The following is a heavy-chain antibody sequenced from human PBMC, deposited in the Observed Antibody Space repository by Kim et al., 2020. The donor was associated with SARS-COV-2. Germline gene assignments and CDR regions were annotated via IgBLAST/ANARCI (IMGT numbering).Heavy chain of an antibody. CDR3: TTCSGWCHWYFDL. D-gene: IGHD6-19*01. CDR2: IKARTEGATT. Sequence: GGSLRLSCAASGFTFSDAWMSWVRQAPGKGLEWVGRIKARTEGATTDYAAPVKGRFTISRDDSKNTFYLKMDSLKTEDTAVYYCTTCSGWCHWYFDLWGRGTLVTVSS. J-gene: IGHJ2*01. V-gene: IGHV3-15*01. CDR1: GFTFSDAW.